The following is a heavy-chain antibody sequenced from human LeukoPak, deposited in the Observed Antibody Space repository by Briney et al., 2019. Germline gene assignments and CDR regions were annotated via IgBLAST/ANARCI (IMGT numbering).Heavy chain of an antibody. CDR3: ARVLGSRHYYESTGYLDY. J-gene: IGHJ4*02. D-gene: IGHD3-22*01. V-gene: IGHV1-18*01. CDR2: ITTNNGNT. Sequence: GASVKVSCKASGYTFTIYDITWVRQAPGQGLEWMGWITTNNGNTNYAQKFQGGVTMTTDTSTSTAYMELRSLRSDDTAVYYCARVLGSRHYYESTGYLDYWGQGTPVTVSS. CDR1: GYTFTIYD.